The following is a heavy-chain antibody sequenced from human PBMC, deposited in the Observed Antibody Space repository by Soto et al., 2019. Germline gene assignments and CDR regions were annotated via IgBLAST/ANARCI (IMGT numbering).Heavy chain of an antibody. V-gene: IGHV4-39*01. D-gene: IGHD3-3*01. CDR1: GGSISSSSYY. CDR2: IYYSGST. CDR3: ARARITIFGVVIYLDY. Sequence: SETLSLTCTFSGGSISSSSYYWGWIRQPPGKGLEWIGSIYYSGSTYYNPSLKSRVTISVDTSKNQFSLKLSSVTAADTAVYYCARARITIFGVVIYLDYWGQGTLVTVSS. J-gene: IGHJ4*02.